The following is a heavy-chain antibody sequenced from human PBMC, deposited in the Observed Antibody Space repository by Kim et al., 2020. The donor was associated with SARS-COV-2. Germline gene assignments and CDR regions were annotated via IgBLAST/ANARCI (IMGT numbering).Heavy chain of an antibody. D-gene: IGHD3-10*01. V-gene: IGHV3-23*01. CDR1: GFTFSSYA. J-gene: IGHJ4*02. CDR3: AKDIWGYYYGSGSIDGDY. Sequence: GGSLRLSCAASGFTFSSYAMSWVRQAPGKGLEWVSAISGSGGSTYYADSVKGRFTISRDNSKNTLYLQMNSLRAEDTAVYYCAKDIWGYYYGSGSIDGDYWGQGTLVTVSS. CDR2: ISGSGGST.